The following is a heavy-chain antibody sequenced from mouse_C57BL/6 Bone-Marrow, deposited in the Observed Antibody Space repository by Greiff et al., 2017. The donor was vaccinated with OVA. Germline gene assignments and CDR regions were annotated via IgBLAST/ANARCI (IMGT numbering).Heavy chain of an antibody. CDR1: GYTFTDYN. Sequence: VQLQQSGPELVKPGASVKMSCKASGYTFTDYNMHWVKQSHGKSLEWIGYINPNNGGTSYNQKFKGKATLTVNKSSSTAYMELRSLTSEDSAVYYCASPFTTVVPYYYAMDYWGQGTSVTVSS. CDR2: INPNNGGT. J-gene: IGHJ4*01. V-gene: IGHV1-22*01. D-gene: IGHD1-1*01. CDR3: ASPFTTVVPYYYAMDY.